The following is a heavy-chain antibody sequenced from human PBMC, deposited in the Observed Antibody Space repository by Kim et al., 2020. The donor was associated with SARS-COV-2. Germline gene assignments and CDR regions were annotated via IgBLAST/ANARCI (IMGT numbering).Heavy chain of an antibody. D-gene: IGHD6-19*01. CDR3: ARAYSSGWAYFDC. Sequence: YANSGKGRFTNSRNNAKNSPHLQMNSLRTDDTAVYYCARAYSSGWAYFDCWGQRTLVTVSS. J-gene: IGHJ4*02. V-gene: IGHV3-21*01.